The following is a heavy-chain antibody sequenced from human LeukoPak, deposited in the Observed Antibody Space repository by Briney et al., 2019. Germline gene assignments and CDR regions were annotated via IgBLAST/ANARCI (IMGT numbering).Heavy chain of an antibody. CDR2: IRYDGSNK. D-gene: IGHD6-13*01. CDR3: AKDSLVRSNWYFDL. Sequence: GGSLRLSCAASGFTFSSYGMHWVRQAPGKGLEWVAFIRYDGSNKYYADSVKGRFTISRDNSKNTLYLQMNSLRVEDTAVYYCAKDSLVRSNWYFDLWGRGTLVTASS. V-gene: IGHV3-30*02. J-gene: IGHJ2*01. CDR1: GFTFSSYG.